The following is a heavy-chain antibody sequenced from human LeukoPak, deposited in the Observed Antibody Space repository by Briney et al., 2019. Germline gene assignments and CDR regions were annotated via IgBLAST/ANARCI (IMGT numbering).Heavy chain of an antibody. CDR1: GGSISSYY. CDR2: IYYSGST. CDR3: ARTNYELDY. V-gene: IGHV4-59*01. D-gene: IGHD1-7*01. J-gene: IGHJ4*02. Sequence: SETLSLTCTVSGGSISSYYWSWIRQPPGKGLEWIGYIYYSGSTNYNPSFKSRVTISVDTSKNQFSLKLSSVTAADTAVYYCARTNYELDYWGQGTLVTVSS.